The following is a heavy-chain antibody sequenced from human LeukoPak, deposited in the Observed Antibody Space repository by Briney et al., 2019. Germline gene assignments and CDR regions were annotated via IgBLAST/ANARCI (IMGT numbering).Heavy chain of an antibody. D-gene: IGHD3-10*01. CDR2: HYWNNDK. J-gene: IGHJ4*02. Sequence: SGPTLVNPTQTLTLTCTFSGFSLSSTGVAVVWIRQPPGKALEWLAVHYWNNDKSYSPSLQKRLTITNDTSKNQVVLTMTDMDPVDTATYFCAHKGRGSGSYTMWGQGTLVTVSS. CDR3: AHKGRGSGSYTM. V-gene: IGHV2-5*01. CDR1: GFSLSSTGVA.